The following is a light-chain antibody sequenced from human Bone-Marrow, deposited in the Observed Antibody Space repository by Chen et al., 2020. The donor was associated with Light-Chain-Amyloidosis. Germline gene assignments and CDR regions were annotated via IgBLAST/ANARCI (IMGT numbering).Light chain of an antibody. Sequence: SYELTQPPSVSVSPGQTARITCSGDDLPTKYAYWYKQKPGQAPVLVIHRDTERPSGISERFSGSSSGTTATLTISGVQAEDAADYHCQSADSSGTYEVIFGGGTKLTVL. V-gene: IGLV3-25*03. CDR1: DLPTKY. CDR3: QSADSSGTYEVI. CDR2: RDT. J-gene: IGLJ2*01.